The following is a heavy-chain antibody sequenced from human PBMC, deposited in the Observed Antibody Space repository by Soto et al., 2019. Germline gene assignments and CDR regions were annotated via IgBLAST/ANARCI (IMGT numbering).Heavy chain of an antibody. D-gene: IGHD6-19*01. Sequence: PGGSLRLSCAASGFTFSNAWMSWVRQAPGKGLEWVGRIKSKTDGGTTDYAAPVKGRFTISRDDSKNTLYLQMNSLKTEDTAVYYCATVSIAVAGTDYYFDYWGQGTLVTVSS. CDR2: IKSKTDGGTT. V-gene: IGHV3-15*01. CDR1: GFTFSNAW. CDR3: ATVSIAVAGTDYYFDY. J-gene: IGHJ4*02.